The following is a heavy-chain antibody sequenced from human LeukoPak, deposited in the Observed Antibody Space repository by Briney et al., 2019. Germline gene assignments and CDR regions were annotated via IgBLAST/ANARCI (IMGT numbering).Heavy chain of an antibody. CDR1: GGSFSGYY. J-gene: IGHJ4*02. Sequence: LKPSETLSLTCAVYGGSFSGYYWSWIRQPPGKGLEWIGEINHSGSTNYNPSLKSRVTISVDTSKNQFSLKLSSVTAADTAVYYCARGGRKGYCSGGSCYHDYWGQGTLVTVSS. CDR2: INHSGST. V-gene: IGHV4-34*01. D-gene: IGHD2-15*01. CDR3: ARGGRKGYCSGGSCYHDY.